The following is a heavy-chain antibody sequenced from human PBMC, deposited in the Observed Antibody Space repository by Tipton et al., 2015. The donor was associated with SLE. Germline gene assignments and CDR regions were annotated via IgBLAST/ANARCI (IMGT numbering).Heavy chain of an antibody. J-gene: IGHJ4*02. CDR1: GFTFSSYD. V-gene: IGHV3-23*01. D-gene: IGHD6-6*01. CDR2: ISGSGGST. Sequence: SLRLSCAASGFTFSSYDMHWVRQATGKGLEWVSAISGSGGSTYYADSVKGRFTISRDNSKNTLYLQMNSLRAEDTAVYYCAKDRGTSSIAARFDYWGQGTLVTVSS. CDR3: AKDRGTSSIAARFDY.